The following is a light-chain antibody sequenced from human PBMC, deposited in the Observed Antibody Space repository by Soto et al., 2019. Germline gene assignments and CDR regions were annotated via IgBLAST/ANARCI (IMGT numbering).Light chain of an antibody. CDR3: SSYTTSNTPLYV. CDR2: EVS. CDR1: SSDTAGYNY. V-gene: IGLV2-14*01. Sequence: QSVLTQPASVSGSPGQSITISCTGTSSDTAGYNYVSWYQQHPGKAPNLMIYEVSNRPSGVSNRFSGSQSGNTASLTISGLQAEDEANYYCSSYTTSNTPLYVFGTGTKVTVL. J-gene: IGLJ1*01.